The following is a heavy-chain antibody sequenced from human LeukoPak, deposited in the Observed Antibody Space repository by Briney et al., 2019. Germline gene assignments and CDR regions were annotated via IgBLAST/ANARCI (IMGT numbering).Heavy chain of an antibody. Sequence: SETLSLTCTVSGGSISSYYWSWIRQPPGKGLEWIGYINYSGSTNFNPSLKSRVTISVDTSKNQFSLKLSSVTAADTAVYYCAREYYYGSGSYYDYWGQGTLVTVSS. CDR2: INYSGST. CDR1: GGSISSYY. V-gene: IGHV4-59*01. CDR3: AREYYYGSGSYYDY. D-gene: IGHD3-10*01. J-gene: IGHJ4*02.